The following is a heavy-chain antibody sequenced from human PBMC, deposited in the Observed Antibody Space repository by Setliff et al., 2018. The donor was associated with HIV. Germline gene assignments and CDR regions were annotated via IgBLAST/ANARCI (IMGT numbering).Heavy chain of an antibody. Sequence: ASVKVSCKASGYTFTGYHMHWVRQAPGQGLEWMGWINPNSGGTNYSQKFQGGVTMTRDTSISKAYMELSRLRSDDTAVYYCARAPYGDYGINFNAFDLWGQGTLVTVSS. CDR1: GYTFTGYH. D-gene: IGHD4-17*01. CDR3: ARAPYGDYGINFNAFDL. CDR2: INPNSGGT. J-gene: IGHJ3*01. V-gene: IGHV1-2*02.